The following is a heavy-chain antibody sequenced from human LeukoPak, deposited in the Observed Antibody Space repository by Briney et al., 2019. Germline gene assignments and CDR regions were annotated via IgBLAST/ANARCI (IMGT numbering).Heavy chain of an antibody. D-gene: IGHD3-10*01. Sequence: GGSLRLSCAASGFTFSSSGMSWVRQAPRKGLEWVSGISGSGGSTYYADSVKGRFTISRDNSKNTLYLQMNNLRAEGTAIYYCATDSYVSGSYYRLFYWGQGTLVTVSS. CDR2: ISGSGGST. CDR1: GFTFSSSG. J-gene: IGHJ4*02. CDR3: ATDSYVSGSYYRLFY. V-gene: IGHV3-23*01.